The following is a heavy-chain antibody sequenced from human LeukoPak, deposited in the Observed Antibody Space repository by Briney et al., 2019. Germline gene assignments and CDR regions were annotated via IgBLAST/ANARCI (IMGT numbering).Heavy chain of an antibody. CDR2: INTNTGGT. D-gene: IGHD3-22*01. CDR1: AYTFTAYY. J-gene: IGHJ4*02. Sequence: ASVNVSCKASAYTFTAYYIHWVRQAPGQGLEWMGWINTNTGGTNYAHKFQGRVTLTRDTSIRTAYLELSSLRSDDTAVYYCVRDNYYDSSAYPDFWGQGTLVTVSS. CDR3: VRDNYYDSSAYPDF. V-gene: IGHV1-2*02.